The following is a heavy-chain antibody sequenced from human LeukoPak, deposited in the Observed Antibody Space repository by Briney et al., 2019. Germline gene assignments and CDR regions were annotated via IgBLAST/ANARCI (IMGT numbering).Heavy chain of an antibody. CDR3: ARVMVRGGAFDI. V-gene: IGHV4-59*01. Sequence: SETLSLTCTVSGGSTSSYYWSWIRQPPGKGLEWIGYIYYSGSTNYNPSLKSRVTISVDTSKNQFSLKLSSVTAADTAVYYCARVMVRGGAFDIWGQGTMVTVSS. CDR2: IYYSGST. J-gene: IGHJ3*02. CDR1: GGSTSSYY. D-gene: IGHD3-10*01.